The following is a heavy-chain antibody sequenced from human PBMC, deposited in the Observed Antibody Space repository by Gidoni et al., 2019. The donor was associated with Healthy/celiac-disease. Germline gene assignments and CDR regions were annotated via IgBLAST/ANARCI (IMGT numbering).Heavy chain of an antibody. D-gene: IGHD2-15*01. V-gene: IGHV4-34*01. CDR1: GGSFRGYD. J-gene: IGHJ4*02. CDR3: ARGGSPKDIVVVVTAIDY. CDR2: INHSGST. Sequence: QVQLQQWGAGLLKPSETLSLTCAGYGGSFRGYDWSWIRQPPVKGLEWIGEINHSGSTNYNPSLKSRVTISVDTSKNQFSLKLSSVTAADTAVYYCARGGSPKDIVVVVTAIDYWGQGTLVTVSS.